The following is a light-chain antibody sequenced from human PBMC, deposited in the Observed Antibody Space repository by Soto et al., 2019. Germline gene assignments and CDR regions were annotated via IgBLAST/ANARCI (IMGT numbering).Light chain of an antibody. Sequence: DIVLTQSPATLSLSPGERATLSCRASQSVSSYLDWYQQKPGQAPRLLIYDASNRATGIPARFSGSGSGTDFTLTISSLEPEDFAVYFCQQRSNWPSITFGQGTRLEIK. CDR1: QSVSSY. V-gene: IGKV3-11*01. CDR3: QQRSNWPSIT. J-gene: IGKJ5*01. CDR2: DAS.